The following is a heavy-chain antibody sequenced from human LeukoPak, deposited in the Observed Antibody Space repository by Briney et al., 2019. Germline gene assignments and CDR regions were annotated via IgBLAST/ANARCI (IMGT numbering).Heavy chain of an antibody. Sequence: ASVKVSCRASGYTFTGYYMHWVRQAPGQGLEWMGWINPNSGGTNYAQKFQGRVTMTRDTSISTAYMELSRLRSDDTAVYYCARADEYQLGPMDVWGKGTTVTVSS. CDR3: ARADEYQLGPMDV. CDR1: GYTFTGYY. D-gene: IGHD2-2*01. J-gene: IGHJ6*03. CDR2: INPNSGGT. V-gene: IGHV1-2*02.